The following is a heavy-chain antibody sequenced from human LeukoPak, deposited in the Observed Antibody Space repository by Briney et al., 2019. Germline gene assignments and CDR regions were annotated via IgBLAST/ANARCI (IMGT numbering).Heavy chain of an antibody. CDR3: ARGVYIAAAQYGY. Sequence: SETLSLTCTVSGGSISSYYWSWIRQPPGKGLEWIGYIYYSGTTNYNPSLKSRVTISVDTSKSQFSLKLSSVTAADTAVYYCARGVYIAAAQYGYWGQETLVTVSS. J-gene: IGHJ4*02. D-gene: IGHD6-13*01. V-gene: IGHV4-59*01. CDR1: GGSISSYY. CDR2: IYYSGTT.